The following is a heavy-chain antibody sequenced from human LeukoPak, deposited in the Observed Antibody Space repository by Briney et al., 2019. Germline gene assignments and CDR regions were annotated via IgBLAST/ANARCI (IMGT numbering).Heavy chain of an antibody. D-gene: IGHD3-10*01. V-gene: IGHV3-21*01. Sequence: GGSLRLSCAASGCTFRSYSMNWVRQAPGKGLEWVSSISSSSSYIYYADSVKGRFTISRDNAKNSLYLQMNSLRAEDTAVYYCARDGVLWFGGEGAFDIWGQGTMVTVSS. CDR2: ISSSSSYI. CDR3: ARDGVLWFGGEGAFDI. J-gene: IGHJ3*02. CDR1: GCTFRSYS.